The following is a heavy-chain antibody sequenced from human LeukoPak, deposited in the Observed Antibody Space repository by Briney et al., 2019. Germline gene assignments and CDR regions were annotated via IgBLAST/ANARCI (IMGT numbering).Heavy chain of an antibody. CDR1: GGTFSSYA. CDR3: ARGRYDILTGYSALDY. J-gene: IGHJ4*02. V-gene: IGHV1-2*02. Sequence: GASVKVSCKASGGTFSSYAISWVRQAPGQGLEWMGWINPNSGGTNYAQKFQGRVTMTRDTSISTAYMELSRLRSDDTAVYYCARGRYDILTGYSALDYRGQGTLVTVSS. CDR2: INPNSGGT. D-gene: IGHD3-9*01.